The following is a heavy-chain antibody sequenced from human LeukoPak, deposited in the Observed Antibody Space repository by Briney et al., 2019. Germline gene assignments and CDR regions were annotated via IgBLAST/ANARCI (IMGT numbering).Heavy chain of an antibody. V-gene: IGHV1-45*02. D-gene: IGHD2-15*01. CDR1: GYTFTYHY. J-gene: IGHJ4*02. CDR3: ATRQPSGLDY. CDR2: ITPFNGNT. Sequence: GASVKVSCKASGYTFTYHYLHWVRQAPGQALEWMGWITPFNGNTNYAQKFQDRVTITRDRSMSTVYMELSSLRSEDTAMYYCATRQPSGLDYWGQGTLVTVSS.